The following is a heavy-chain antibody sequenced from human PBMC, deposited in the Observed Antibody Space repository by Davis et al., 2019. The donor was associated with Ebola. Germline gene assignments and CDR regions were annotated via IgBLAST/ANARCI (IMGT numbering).Heavy chain of an antibody. J-gene: IGHJ4*02. D-gene: IGHD4-17*01. V-gene: IGHV3-53*01. CDR1: GFTVSSNY. Sequence: GESLKISCAASGFTVSSNYMSWVRQAPGKGLEWVSVIYSGGSTYYADSVKGRFTISRDNSKNTLYLQMNSLRAEDTAVYYCANSGGVTTRRPIDYWGQGTLVTVSS. CDR3: ANSGGVTTRRPIDY. CDR2: IYSGGST.